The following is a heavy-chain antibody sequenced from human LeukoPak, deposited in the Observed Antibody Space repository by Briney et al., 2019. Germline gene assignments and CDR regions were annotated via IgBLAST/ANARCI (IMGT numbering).Heavy chain of an antibody. J-gene: IGHJ3*01. Sequence: SETLSLTCTVSGGSISSYYWSWIRQPPGKGLEWIGYIYYSGSTNYNPSLKSRVTISVDTSKNQFSLKLSSMTAADTAVYYCARDSAYDSSGYYYLYAFDVWGQGTMVTVSS. CDR3: ARDSAYDSSGYYYLYAFDV. V-gene: IGHV4-59*01. D-gene: IGHD3-22*01. CDR1: GGSISSYY. CDR2: IYYSGST.